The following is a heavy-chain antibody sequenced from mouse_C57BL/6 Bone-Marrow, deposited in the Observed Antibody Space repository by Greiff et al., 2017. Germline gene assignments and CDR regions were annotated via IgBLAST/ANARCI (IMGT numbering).Heavy chain of an antibody. CDR1: GYTFTSYW. CDR2: IDPSDSYT. V-gene: IGHV1-69*01. D-gene: IGHD2-1*01. Sequence: QVQLQQPGAELVMPGASVKLSCKASGYTFTSYWMHWVKQRHGQGLEWIGEIDPSDSYTNYNQKFKGKSTLTVDKSSITAYMQLSSLTSEDSAVYYCARGNYEWYFDFWGTGTTVTVSS. J-gene: IGHJ1*03. CDR3: ARGNYEWYFDF.